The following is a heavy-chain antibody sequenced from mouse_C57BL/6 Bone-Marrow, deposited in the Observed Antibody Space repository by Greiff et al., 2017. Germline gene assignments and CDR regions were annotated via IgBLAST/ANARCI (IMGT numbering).Heavy chain of an antibody. D-gene: IGHD1-1*01. CDR3: ASLAFHNFDYYYGSSYVDY. Sequence: EVQLQQSVAELVRPGASVKLSCTASGFNIKNTYMHWVKQRPEQGLEWIGRIDPANGNTKYAPKFQGKATIPADTSSNTAYLQLSSLTSEDTAIYYGASLAFHNFDYYYGSSYVDYWGQGTTLTVSS. CDR2: IDPANGNT. CDR1: GFNIKNTY. V-gene: IGHV14-3*01. J-gene: IGHJ2*01.